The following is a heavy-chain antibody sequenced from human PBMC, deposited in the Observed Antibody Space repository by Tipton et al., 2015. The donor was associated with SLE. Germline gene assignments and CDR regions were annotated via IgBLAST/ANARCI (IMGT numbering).Heavy chain of an antibody. D-gene: IGHD3-3*02. V-gene: IGHV4-39*01. CDR2: VHYSGST. Sequence: TLSLTCTVSGGSISSNNYYWAWIRQAPGKGLEWIGSVHYSGSTYYNPSLMSRVTISMDTSKNQFSLKLSSVTAADTAVYYCARRFSGPFLEPGAFDIWGQGTMVTVSS. CDR3: ARRFSGPFLEPGAFDI. CDR1: GGSISSNNYY. J-gene: IGHJ3*02.